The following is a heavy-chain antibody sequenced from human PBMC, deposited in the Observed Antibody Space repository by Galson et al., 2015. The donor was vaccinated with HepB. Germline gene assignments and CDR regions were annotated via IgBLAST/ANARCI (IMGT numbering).Heavy chain of an antibody. CDR1: GFTFSSYG. CDR2: ISYDGSNK. V-gene: IGHV3-30*18. D-gene: IGHD5-12*01. CDR3: AKDHTIKLGNDAFDI. Sequence: SLRLSCAASGFTFSSYGMHWVRQAPGKGLEWVAVISYDGSNKYYADSVKGRFTISRDNSKNTLYLQMNSLRAEDTAVYYCAKDHTIKLGNDAFDIWGQGTMVTVSS. J-gene: IGHJ3*02.